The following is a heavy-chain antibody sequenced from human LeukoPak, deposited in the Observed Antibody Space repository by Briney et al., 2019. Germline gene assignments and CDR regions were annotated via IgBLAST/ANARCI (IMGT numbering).Heavy chain of an antibody. CDR3: TIRTDYYDSSGNYQTIDY. D-gene: IGHD3-22*01. CDR2: FDPEDGET. Sequence: SVKVSCKVSGYTLSESSMHWVRQALGKGLEWMGGFDPEDGETIYAQNFQGRVSMTEDTSTDTAYMELSSLRSEDTGMYYCTIRTDYYDSSGNYQTIDYWGQGTLVTVSS. CDR1: GYTLSESS. V-gene: IGHV1-24*01. J-gene: IGHJ4*02.